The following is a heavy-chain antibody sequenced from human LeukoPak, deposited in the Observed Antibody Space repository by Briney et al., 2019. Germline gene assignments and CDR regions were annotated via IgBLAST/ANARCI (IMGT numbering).Heavy chain of an antibody. J-gene: IGHJ3*02. CDR3: AKGYGDLVAFDI. Sequence: GGSLRLSCAASGFSFSSYGMDWVRQAPGKGLEWVAFIRYDGNNKDYAESVKGRFTISRDNSKNTLYLQMNRLRVEDTAVYYCAKGYGDLVAFDIWGQGTMVSVSS. V-gene: IGHV3-30*02. CDR2: IRYDGNNK. D-gene: IGHD4-17*01. CDR1: GFSFSSYG.